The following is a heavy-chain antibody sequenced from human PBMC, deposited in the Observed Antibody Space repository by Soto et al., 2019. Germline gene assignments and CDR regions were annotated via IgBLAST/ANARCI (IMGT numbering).Heavy chain of an antibody. CDR1: GDSVSSNSAA. V-gene: IGHV6-1*01. D-gene: IGHD2-15*01. Sequence: SQTLSLTCAISGDSVSSNSAAWNWIRQSPSRGLEWLGRTYYRSKWYNDYAVSVKSRITINPDTSKNQFSLQLNSVTPEDTAVYYCARGKRYCSGGSCYSGVYYYYGMDVWGQGTTVTVSS. CDR2: TYYRSKWYN. J-gene: IGHJ6*02. CDR3: ARGKRYCSGGSCYSGVYYYYGMDV.